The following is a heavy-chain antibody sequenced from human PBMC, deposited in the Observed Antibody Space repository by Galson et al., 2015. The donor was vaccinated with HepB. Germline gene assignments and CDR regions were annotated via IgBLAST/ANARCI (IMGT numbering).Heavy chain of an antibody. CDR1: GGSISSYY. V-gene: IGHV4-59*01. D-gene: IGHD3-22*01. Sequence: ETLSLTCTVSGGSISSYYWSWIRQPPGKGLEWIGYIYYSGSTNYNPSLKSRVTISVDTSKNQFSLKLSSVTAADTAVYYCASVVNGDVITDWGQGTLVTVSS. CDR2: IYYSGST. J-gene: IGHJ4*02. CDR3: ASVVNGDVITD.